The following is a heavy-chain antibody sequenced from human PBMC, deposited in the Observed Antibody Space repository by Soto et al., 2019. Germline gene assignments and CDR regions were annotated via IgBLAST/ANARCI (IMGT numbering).Heavy chain of an antibody. D-gene: IGHD6-13*01. CDR1: GGTFSSYS. CDR3: ARAAAAAGAPWYFDY. V-gene: IGHV1-69*13. Sequence: GDSVKVSCKASGGTFSSYSISWVLQAPGQGLEWMGGIIPIFGTANYAQKFQGRVTITADESTSTAYMELSSLRSEDTAVYYCARAAAAAGAPWYFDYWGQGTLVTVSS. CDR2: IIPIFGTA. J-gene: IGHJ4*02.